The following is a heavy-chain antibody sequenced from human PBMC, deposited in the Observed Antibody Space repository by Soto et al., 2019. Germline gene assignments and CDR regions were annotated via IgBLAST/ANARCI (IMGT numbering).Heavy chain of an antibody. V-gene: IGHV3-64*01. D-gene: IGHD2-21*01. CDR1: GFTVSSYA. CDR3: ARRIPFGYGMDV. J-gene: IGHJ6*02. CDR2: ITSNGGNT. Sequence: GGSLRLSCAASGFTVSSYAMHWVRQAPGKGLEYVSGITSNGGNTDYASSVKGRFTISRDNSKNTLYLQMGSLRAEDMAVYYCARRIPFGYGMDVWGQGTTVTVSS.